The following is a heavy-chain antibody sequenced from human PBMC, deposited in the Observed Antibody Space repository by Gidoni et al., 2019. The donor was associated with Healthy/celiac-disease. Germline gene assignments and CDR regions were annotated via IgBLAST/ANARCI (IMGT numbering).Heavy chain of an antibody. D-gene: IGHD1-26*01. Sequence: EVQLVESGGGLVKPGRSLRLSCTASGFNFGDYAMSWFRQAPGKGLEWVGFIRSKADGGTTESAASVKGRFTISRDDSKSIAYLQMNSLKTEDTAVYYCTRDLQPPSTIVGATTDYYYYGMDVWGQGTTVTVSS. CDR2: IRSKADGGTT. J-gene: IGHJ6*02. CDR1: GFNFGDYA. CDR3: TRDLQPPSTIVGATTDYYYYGMDV. V-gene: IGHV3-49*05.